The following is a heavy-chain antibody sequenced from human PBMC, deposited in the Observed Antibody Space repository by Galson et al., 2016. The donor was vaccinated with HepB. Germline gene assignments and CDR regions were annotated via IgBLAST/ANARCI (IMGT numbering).Heavy chain of an antibody. J-gene: IGHJ2*01. CDR1: GGSINSGGYY. CDR2: IFYSGRT. CDR3: AREHNGFLWYFDL. V-gene: IGHV4-31*03. Sequence: TLSLTCTLSGGSINSGGYYWTWIRQHPGKGLEWIGHIFYSGRTYYNPSLRSRVTISVDTSKNQFFLNLNSMTAADTAVYYCAREHNGFLWYFDLWGRGTLVTVSS. D-gene: IGHD2-2*03.